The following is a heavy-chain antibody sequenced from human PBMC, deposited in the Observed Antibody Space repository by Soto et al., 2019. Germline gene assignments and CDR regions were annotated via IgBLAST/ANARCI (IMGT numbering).Heavy chain of an antibody. D-gene: IGHD6-6*01. CDR1: GFTFSSYG. CDR2: ISYDGSNK. V-gene: IGHV3-30*18. J-gene: IGHJ6*02. CDR3: AKESYGSSSYYYGMDV. Sequence: GGSLRLSCAASGFTFSSYGMHWVRQVPGEGLEWVAVISYDGSNKYYADSVKGRFTISRDNSKNTLFLQMNSLRGEDTAVYYCAKESYGSSSYYYGMDVWGQGTTVTVSS.